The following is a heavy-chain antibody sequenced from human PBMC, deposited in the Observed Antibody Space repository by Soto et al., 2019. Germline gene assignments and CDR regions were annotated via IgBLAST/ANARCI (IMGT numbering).Heavy chain of an antibody. CDR3: ASSRFYGDYVRDAFGI. CDR2: IYPGDSDT. J-gene: IGHJ3*02. D-gene: IGHD4-17*01. CDR1: GYSFTSYW. V-gene: IGHV5-51*01. Sequence: EVQLVQSGAEVKKPGESLKISCKGSGYSFTSYWIGWVRQMPGKGLEWMGIIYPGDSDTRYSPSFQGQVTISADKSISTAYLQWSSLKASDTAMYYCASSRFYGDYVRDAFGIWGQGTMVTVSS.